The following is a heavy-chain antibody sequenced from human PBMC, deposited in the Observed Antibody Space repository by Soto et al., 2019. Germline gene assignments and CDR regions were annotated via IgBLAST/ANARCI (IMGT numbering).Heavy chain of an antibody. CDR2: IIPIFGTA. Sequence: QVQLVQSGAEVKKPGSSVKVSCKASGGTFSSYAISWVRQAPGQGLEWMGGIIPIFGTANYEQKFQGRVTITADKSTSTAYMELSSLRSEDTAVYYCARAVPRIDGAVGLNYYYGMDVWGQGTTVTVSS. V-gene: IGHV1-69*06. J-gene: IGHJ6*02. CDR1: GGTFSSYA. D-gene: IGHD6-19*01. CDR3: ARAVPRIDGAVGLNYYYGMDV.